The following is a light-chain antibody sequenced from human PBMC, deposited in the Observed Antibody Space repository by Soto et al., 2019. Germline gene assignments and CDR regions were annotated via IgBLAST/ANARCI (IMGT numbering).Light chain of an antibody. V-gene: IGKV3-11*01. J-gene: IGKJ4*01. CDR2: DAS. CDR1: QSVSSY. CDR3: QQRSNWPPLT. Sequence: ITQAPFSLSTSPADRVSLPWRASQSVSSYLAWYQQKPGQAPRLLSYDASNRATGIPARFSGSGSGTDFTLTISSLEPEDFAVYYCQQRSNWPPLTFGGGTKVDI.